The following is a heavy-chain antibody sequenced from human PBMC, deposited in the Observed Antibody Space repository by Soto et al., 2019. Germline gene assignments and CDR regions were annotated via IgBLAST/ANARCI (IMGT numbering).Heavy chain of an antibody. J-gene: IGHJ5*02. Sequence: PSRTLSLTCAISGDSVSSKSAAWNWIRQSPSRGLEWLGRTYYRSKWSTDYAISVKSRITINPDTSNNHFSLQLKSVTPEDTAVYYCTRALSGSYDHWGQGTLVTVSS. CDR3: TRALSGSYDH. D-gene: IGHD1-26*01. V-gene: IGHV6-1*01. CDR1: GDSVSSKSAA. CDR2: TYYRSKWST.